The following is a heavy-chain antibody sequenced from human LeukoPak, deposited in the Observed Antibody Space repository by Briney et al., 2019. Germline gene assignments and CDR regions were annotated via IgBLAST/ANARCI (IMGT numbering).Heavy chain of an antibody. CDR2: IYYSGST. J-gene: IGHJ4*02. CDR3: ARSTPSGADY. V-gene: IGHV4-59*01. CDR1: GGSISSYY. Sequence: SETLSLTCTVSGGSISSYYWSWIRQPPGKGLEWIGYIYYSGSTNYNPSLKSRVTISVDTSKNQFSLKLSSVTAADTAVYYCARSTPSGADYWGQGTLVTGSS. D-gene: IGHD3-10*01.